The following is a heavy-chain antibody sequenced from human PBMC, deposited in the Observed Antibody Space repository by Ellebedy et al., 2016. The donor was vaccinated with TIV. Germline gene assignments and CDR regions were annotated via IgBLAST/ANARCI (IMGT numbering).Heavy chain of an antibody. Sequence: AASVKVSCKASGYTFTSYAIQWVRQAPGQRIEWMGSINTGNAYTEYSQKFQGRLTITRDTSASTTYMELSSLRSEDTAVYYCARDRESSSWYDYWGQGTLVAVSS. CDR2: INTGNAYT. D-gene: IGHD6-13*01. V-gene: IGHV1-3*04. CDR1: GYTFTSYA. J-gene: IGHJ4*02. CDR3: ARDRESSSWYDY.